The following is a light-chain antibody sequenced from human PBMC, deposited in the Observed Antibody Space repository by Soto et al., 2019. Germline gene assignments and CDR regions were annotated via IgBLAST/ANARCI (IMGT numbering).Light chain of an antibody. Sequence: EIVLTQSPGTLSLSPGERATLSCRASQSVSSSYLAWYQQKSGQAPRLLIYGASSRATAIPDTFSGSGSGTDFTLTISRLEPEDFAEYYCQQYGSSPPVTFGGGTKVEIK. CDR2: GAS. CDR3: QQYGSSPPVT. V-gene: IGKV3-20*01. J-gene: IGKJ4*01. CDR1: QSVSSSY.